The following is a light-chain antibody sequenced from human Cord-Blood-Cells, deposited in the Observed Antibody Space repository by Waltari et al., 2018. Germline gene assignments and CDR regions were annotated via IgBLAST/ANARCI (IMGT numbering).Light chain of an antibody. V-gene: IGKV1-33*01. J-gene: IGKJ3*01. CDR3: QQYDNLPPPNSFT. CDR2: DAS. CDR1: QDISNY. Sequence: DIQMTQSPSSLSASVGDRVTITCQASQDISNYLNWYQQKPGKAPKLLIYDASNLETGVPSRFSGSGSGTDFTFTISSLQPEDIATYYCQQYDNLPPPNSFTFGPGTKVDIK.